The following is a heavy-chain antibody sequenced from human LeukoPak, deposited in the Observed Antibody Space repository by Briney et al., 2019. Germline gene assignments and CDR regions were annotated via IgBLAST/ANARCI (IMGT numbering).Heavy chain of an antibody. CDR1: NGPINTHQ. J-gene: IGHJ4*02. V-gene: IGHV4-59*11. CDR2: IHYSGSA. Sequence: PSETLSLTCTVSNGPINTHQWSWIRQPPGKGLEWIGNIHYSGSANYNPSLKSRVIISVDTSKNQFSLKLSSVIAADTAVYYCARGSDDPLDYWGQGTLVTVSS. CDR3: ARGSDDPLDY.